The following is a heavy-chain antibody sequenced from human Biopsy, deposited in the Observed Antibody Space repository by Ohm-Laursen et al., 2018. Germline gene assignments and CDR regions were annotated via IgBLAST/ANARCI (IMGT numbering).Heavy chain of an antibody. Sequence: SLRLSCAAPGFTFDDHVMHWVRQAPGKGLEWVSGTSWDGGSEGYADSVKGRFTISRDNAKNSLFLQMNSLTTEDTALYYCVRGYSSSWSGYLDHWGQGTLVTVSS. D-gene: IGHD3-3*01. CDR2: TSWDGGSE. CDR1: GFTFDDHV. CDR3: VRGYSSSWSGYLDH. V-gene: IGHV3-9*01. J-gene: IGHJ4*02.